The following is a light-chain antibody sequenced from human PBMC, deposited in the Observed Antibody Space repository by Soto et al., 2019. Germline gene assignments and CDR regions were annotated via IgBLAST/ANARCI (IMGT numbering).Light chain of an antibody. CDR1: QSVSSSY. V-gene: IGKV3-20*01. J-gene: IGKJ1*01. CDR2: GAS. Sequence: EIVLTQSPGTLSLSPGERATLSCRASQSVSSSYLAWYQQKPGQAPRLLIYGASSRATGIPDRFSGSGSGSDFTLSISRLETEACAVYDCQQYCSSPRTFGQGTQVEIK. CDR3: QQYCSSPRT.